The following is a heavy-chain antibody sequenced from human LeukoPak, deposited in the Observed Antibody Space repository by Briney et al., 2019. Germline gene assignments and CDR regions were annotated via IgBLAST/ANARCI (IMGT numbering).Heavy chain of an antibody. V-gene: IGHV1-2*02. CDR1: GYTFTGFY. D-gene: IGHD3-10*01. CDR2: INLNSGGT. CDR3: ASLGDYYGSGSFSPFDY. Sequence: GASVKVSCKASGYTFTGFYMHWVRQAPGQGPEWMGWINLNSGGTNYAQKFQGRVTMTRDTSINTAYMELTRLRSDDTAVYYCASLGDYYGSGSFSPFDYWGQGTLVTVSS. J-gene: IGHJ4*02.